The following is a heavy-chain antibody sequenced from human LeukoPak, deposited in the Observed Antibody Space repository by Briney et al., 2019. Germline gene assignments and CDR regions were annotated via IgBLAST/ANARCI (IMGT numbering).Heavy chain of an antibody. CDR1: GFTFSNAW. V-gene: IGHV3-15*05. CDR2: IKSKTHGETT. D-gene: IGHD5-12*01. CDR3: TTVGYSGYDFNY. Sequence: PGGSLRLSCAASGFTFSNAWMTWVRQAPGKGLEWVGRIKSKTHGETTDYAAPVRGRFTISRDDSKNTLYLQMNSLKTEDTALYYCTTVGYSGYDFNYWGQGTLVTVSS. J-gene: IGHJ4*02.